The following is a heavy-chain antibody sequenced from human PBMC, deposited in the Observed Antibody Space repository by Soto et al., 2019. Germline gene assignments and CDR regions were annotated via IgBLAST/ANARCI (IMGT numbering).Heavy chain of an antibody. CDR2: ISSTGTST. CDR1: GFTFSNYA. CDR3: EKAQLVRNYYVDY. J-gene: IGHJ4*02. V-gene: IGHV3-23*01. Sequence: GRSLRLSCEGSGFTFSNYAMSWVRQAPGKGLEWVSSISSTGTSTYYADPVKGRLTISRDNAKNILYLQHNSLRAEDTAVYYLEKAQLVRNYYVDYWGEG. D-gene: IGHD6-13*01.